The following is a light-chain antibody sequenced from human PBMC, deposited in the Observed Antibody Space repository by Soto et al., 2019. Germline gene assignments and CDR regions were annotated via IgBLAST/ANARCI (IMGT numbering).Light chain of an antibody. CDR2: AAS. J-gene: IGKJ4*01. CDR1: QSISSY. Sequence: DIQMTQSPSSLSASVGDRVTITCRASQSISSYLNWYQQKPGKAPKPLIYAASSLQSGVPSRFSGSGSGTDFTLTISSLQPEDFATYYCQQSYSTPPLTFGGGTKVDIK. V-gene: IGKV1-39*01. CDR3: QQSYSTPPLT.